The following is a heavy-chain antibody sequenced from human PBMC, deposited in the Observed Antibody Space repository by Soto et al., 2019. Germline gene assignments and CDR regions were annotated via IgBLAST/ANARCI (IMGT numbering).Heavy chain of an antibody. D-gene: IGHD3-22*01. CDR3: ARGSRGGYYNNSGYYQHFDY. Sequence: PVASLTLSCNGSGYSFTSYWIDWVRQMPGKGLEWMGIIYPGDSNIRYSPSFQGQVTISADKSISTAYLQWSSLKASDTAMYYCARGSRGGYYNNSGYYQHFDYWGQGTLVTVSS. V-gene: IGHV5-51*01. CDR1: GYSFTSYW. CDR2: IYPGDSNI. J-gene: IGHJ4*02.